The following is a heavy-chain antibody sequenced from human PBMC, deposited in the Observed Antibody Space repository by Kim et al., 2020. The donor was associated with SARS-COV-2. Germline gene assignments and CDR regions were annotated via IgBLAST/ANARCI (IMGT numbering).Heavy chain of an antibody. CDR1: GFTFSSYG. Sequence: GGSLRLSCAASGFTFSSYGMHWVRQAPGKGLEWVAVISYDGSNKYYADSVKGRFTISRDNSKNTLYLQMNSLRAEDTAVYYCAKALPPRSIAAAFFDYWG. J-gene: IGHJ4*01. D-gene: IGHD6-13*01. CDR2: ISYDGSNK. CDR3: AKALPPRSIAAAFFDY. V-gene: IGHV3-30*18.